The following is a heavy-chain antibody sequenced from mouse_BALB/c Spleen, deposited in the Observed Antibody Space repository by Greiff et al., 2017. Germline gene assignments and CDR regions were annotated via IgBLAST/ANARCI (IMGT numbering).Heavy chain of an antibody. CDR1: GFNFKDTY. CDR3: GRKEDWAAWFAY. V-gene: IGHV14-3*02. D-gene: IGHD4-1*01. J-gene: IGHJ3*01. Sequence: VQLQQSGAELVKPGASVKLSCTASGFNFKDTYMHWVKQRPDQGLEWIGRIDPANGNTKYDPKFQGQATITADTSSNTAYLQLSSLTSEDTAVYYCGRKEDWAAWFAYWGQGTLVTVSA. CDR2: IDPANGNT.